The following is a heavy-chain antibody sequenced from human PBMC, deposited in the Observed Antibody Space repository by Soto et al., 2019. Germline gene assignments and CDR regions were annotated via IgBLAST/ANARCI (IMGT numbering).Heavy chain of an antibody. CDR3: ARVRDGYYYGMDV. CDR2: NYYSGST. J-gene: IGHJ6*02. CDR1: GGSIRSYD. Sequence: PSETLALTSTGSGGSIRSYDWSGTREHHGKGPEWIGYNYYSGSTHYNPSLKSRVPISVHTSKKQFSLKPSSVTAADTAAYYCARVRDGYYYGMDVWGQGTTVIVSS. V-gene: IGHV4-59*01.